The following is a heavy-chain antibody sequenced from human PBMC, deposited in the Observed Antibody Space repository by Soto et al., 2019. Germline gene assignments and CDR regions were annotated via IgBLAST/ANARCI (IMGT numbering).Heavy chain of an antibody. J-gene: IGHJ4*02. V-gene: IGHV3-7*01. CDR3: AREQLQVVIPDC. Sequence: PVGSLRLSCAASGFTFSSYWMNWVRQAPGKGLEWVANIKQDGSEKYYVGSVKGRFTISRDNTKNSLYLQMNSLRAEDTAVYYCAREQLQVVIPDCWGQGTLVNVSS. D-gene: IGHD6-13*01. CDR1: GFTFSSYW. CDR2: IKQDGSEK.